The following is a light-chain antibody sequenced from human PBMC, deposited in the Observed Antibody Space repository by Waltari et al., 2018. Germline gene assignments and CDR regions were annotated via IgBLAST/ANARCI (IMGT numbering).Light chain of an antibody. Sequence: DIQMTQSPSTLSASVGDRVTITCRASQSISSWLAWYQQKPGKGPKLLIYDASSLVSGVPSRFSGSGSGTEFTLTISSLQPDDFATYYCQQYNSYLFTFGPGTKVDIK. CDR1: QSISSW. J-gene: IGKJ3*01. CDR2: DAS. CDR3: QQYNSYLFT. V-gene: IGKV1-5*01.